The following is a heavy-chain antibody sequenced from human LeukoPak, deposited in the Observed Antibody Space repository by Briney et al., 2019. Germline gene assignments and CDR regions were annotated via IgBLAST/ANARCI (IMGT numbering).Heavy chain of an antibody. V-gene: IGHV1-69*13. J-gene: IGHJ6*02. CDR2: IIPIFGTA. D-gene: IGHD3-3*01. CDR3: ARDGSGLYYYYYGMDV. Sequence: SVKVSCKASGGTFSSYAISWVRQAPGQGLEWMGGIIPIFGTASYAQKFQGRVTITADESTSTAYMELSSLRSEDTAVYYCARDGSGLYYYYYGMDVWGQGTTVTVSS. CDR1: GGTFSSYA.